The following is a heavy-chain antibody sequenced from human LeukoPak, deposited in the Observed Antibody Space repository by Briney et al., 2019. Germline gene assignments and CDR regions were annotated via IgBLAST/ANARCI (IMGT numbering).Heavy chain of an antibody. V-gene: IGHV3-43*01. CDR3: AKSASATVTTYWYFDL. J-gene: IGHJ2*01. Sequence: GGSLRLSCAASGFTFDDYTMHWVRQAPGKGLEWVSLISWDSGSTYYADSVKGRFTISRDNSKNSLYLQMNSLRTEDTALYYCAKSASATVTTYWYFDLWGRGTLVTVSS. CDR2: ISWDSGST. CDR1: GFTFDDYT. D-gene: IGHD4-11*01.